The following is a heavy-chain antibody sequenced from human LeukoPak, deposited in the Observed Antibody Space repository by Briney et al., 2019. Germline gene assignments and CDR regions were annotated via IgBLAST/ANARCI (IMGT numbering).Heavy chain of an antibody. CDR1: GFSFSVYA. D-gene: IGHD3-22*01. V-gene: IGHV3-23*01. CDR2: ISGSGGRT. CDR3: ARGGGNFDRSGYYEYYFDY. J-gene: IGHJ4*02. Sequence: PGGSLRLSCVASGFSFSVYAISWVRQAPGKGLEWVSGISGSGGRTYSADYVKGRFTISRDNSRKTLYLQMNSLRAEDTAVYYCARGGGNFDRSGYYEYYFDYWGQGTLVTVSS.